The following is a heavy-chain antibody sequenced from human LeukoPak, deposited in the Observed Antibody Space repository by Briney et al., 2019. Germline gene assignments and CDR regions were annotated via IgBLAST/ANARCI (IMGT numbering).Heavy chain of an antibody. CDR1: GGSISSYY. CDR3: ARAVSGRFDY. CDR2: IYYSGST. J-gene: IGHJ4*02. D-gene: IGHD6-19*01. Sequence: PSETLSLTCTVSGGSISSYYWSWIRQPPGKGLEWTGYIYYSGSTNYNPSLKSRVTISVDTSKNQFSLKLSSVTAADTAIYYCARAVSGRFDYWGQGTLVTVSS. V-gene: IGHV4-59*08.